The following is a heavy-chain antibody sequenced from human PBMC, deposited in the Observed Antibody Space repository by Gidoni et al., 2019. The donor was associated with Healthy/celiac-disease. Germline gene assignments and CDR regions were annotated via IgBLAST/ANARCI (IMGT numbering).Heavy chain of an antibody. J-gene: IGHJ4*02. V-gene: IGHV3-23*01. D-gene: IGHD3-10*01. Sequence: EVQLLESGGGLVQPGGSLRLSCAASGFTFSRSAMSWVRQAPGKGLEWVSAISGSGGSTYYADSVKGRFTISRDNSKNTLYLQMNSLRAEDTAVYYRAKDRRLGEFQRQTPFDYWGQGTLVTVSS. CDR3: AKDRRLGEFQRQTPFDY. CDR2: ISGSGGST. CDR1: GFTFSRSA.